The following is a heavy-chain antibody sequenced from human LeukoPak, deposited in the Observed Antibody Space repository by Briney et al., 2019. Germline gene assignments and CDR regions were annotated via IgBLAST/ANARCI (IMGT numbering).Heavy chain of an antibody. Sequence: GGSLRLSCAASGFTFSSYAMHWVRQAPGKGLEWVAVISYDGSNKYYADSVKGRFTISRDNSKNTLYLQMNSLRAEDTAVYYCARCPLYQLPAYYYYYMDVWGKGTTVTVSS. D-gene: IGHD2-2*01. CDR1: GFTFSSYA. V-gene: IGHV3-30-3*01. CDR3: ARCPLYQLPAYYYYYMDV. CDR2: ISYDGSNK. J-gene: IGHJ6*03.